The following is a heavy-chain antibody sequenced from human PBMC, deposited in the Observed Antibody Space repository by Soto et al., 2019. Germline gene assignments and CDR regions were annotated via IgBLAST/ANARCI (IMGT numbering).Heavy chain of an antibody. Sequence: SETLSLTCAVSGGSISSSNWCGWVRQPPGKGLEWIGEIYHSGSTNYNPSLKSRVTISVDKSKNQFSLKLSSVTAADTAVYYCASGVLSSGWFDPWGQGTLVTVSS. CDR3: ASGVLSSGWFDP. J-gene: IGHJ5*02. D-gene: IGHD6-6*01. CDR1: GGSISSSNW. V-gene: IGHV4-4*02. CDR2: IYHSGST.